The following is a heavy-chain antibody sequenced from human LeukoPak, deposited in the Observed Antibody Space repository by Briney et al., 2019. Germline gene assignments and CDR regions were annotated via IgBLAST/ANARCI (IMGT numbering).Heavy chain of an antibody. Sequence: SETLSLTCTVSGYSISSDYYWGWVRQPPGKGLEWIGSIYHSGSTYYNPSLKSRVTISVDTSKNQFSLKLTSVTAADTSVYYCARAIEVGAMTPFDYWGQGTLVTVSS. J-gene: IGHJ4*02. V-gene: IGHV4-38-2*02. CDR3: ARAIEVGAMTPFDY. D-gene: IGHD1-26*01. CDR1: GYSISSDYY. CDR2: IYHSGST.